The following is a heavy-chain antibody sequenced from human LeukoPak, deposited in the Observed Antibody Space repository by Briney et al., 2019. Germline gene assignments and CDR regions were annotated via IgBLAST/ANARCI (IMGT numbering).Heavy chain of an antibody. D-gene: IGHD3-3*01. CDR1: GFTFSSYA. J-gene: IGHJ5*02. CDR2: ISGSGGST. V-gene: IGHV3-23*01. Sequence: GGSLRLSCAASGFTFSSYAMSWVRQAPGKGLEWVSAISGSGGSTYYADSVKGRFTISRDNSKNTLYLQMNSLRAEDTAVYYCAKTPPQDYDFWSGTGGWFDPWGQGTLVTVSS. CDR3: AKTPPQDYDFWSGTGGWFDP.